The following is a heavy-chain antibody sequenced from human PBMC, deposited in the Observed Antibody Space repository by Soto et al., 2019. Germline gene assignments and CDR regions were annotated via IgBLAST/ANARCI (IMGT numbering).Heavy chain of an antibody. CDR3: AAHFHWGPYYYYSGMDV. CDR1: GGTLNNYA. Sequence: QVQLVQSGAEVKKPGSSVKVSCKASGGTLNNYAISWVRQAPGQGLEWMGGIIPMFGTANYAQKCQGRVTITADESTSTGYMELSSLRSEDTAVYYCAAHFHWGPYYYYSGMDVWGQGTTVTVSS. D-gene: IGHD7-27*01. CDR2: IIPMFGTA. V-gene: IGHV1-69*12. J-gene: IGHJ6*02.